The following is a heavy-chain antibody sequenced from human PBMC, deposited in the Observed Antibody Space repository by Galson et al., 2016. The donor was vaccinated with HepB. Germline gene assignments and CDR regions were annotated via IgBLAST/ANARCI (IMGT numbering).Heavy chain of an antibody. V-gene: IGHV3-66*01. J-gene: IGHJ4*02. CDR2: IFSGGTT. D-gene: IGHD5-12*01. CDR3: ARDSGYNEHGGFDN. Sequence: SLRLSCAASGFSVSTTYMAWVRQSPGKGLGSVSAIFSGGTTFYADSLMGRFTISRDSSSNTLYLQMRSLRAEDTAVYYCARDSGYNEHGGFDNWGQGTLVTVSS. CDR1: GFSVSTTY.